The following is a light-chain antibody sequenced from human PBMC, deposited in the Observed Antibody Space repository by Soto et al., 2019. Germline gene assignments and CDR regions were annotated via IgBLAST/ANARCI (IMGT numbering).Light chain of an antibody. Sequence: EIGLTQSPATLSLSPGERATLSCRASQSVSSYLAWYQQKPGQAPRLLIYDASNRATGIPARFSGSGSGTDFTLTISSLAPEDFAVYYCQQPSHWPTFGQGTKVDIK. CDR1: QSVSSY. CDR2: DAS. V-gene: IGKV3-11*01. CDR3: QQPSHWPT. J-gene: IGKJ1*01.